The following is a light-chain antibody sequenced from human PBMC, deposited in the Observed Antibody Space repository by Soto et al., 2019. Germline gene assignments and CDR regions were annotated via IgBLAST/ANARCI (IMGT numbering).Light chain of an antibody. CDR1: QSVSSY. Sequence: EIVLTQSPATLSLSPGERATLSCRASQSVSSYLAWYQQKPGQAPRLLIYDASNRATGIPARFSGSGSGTDFTLNIRSLEPVDFAVYYCQQRSNWTFGGGTKVEIK. J-gene: IGKJ4*01. CDR3: QQRSNWT. V-gene: IGKV3-11*01. CDR2: DAS.